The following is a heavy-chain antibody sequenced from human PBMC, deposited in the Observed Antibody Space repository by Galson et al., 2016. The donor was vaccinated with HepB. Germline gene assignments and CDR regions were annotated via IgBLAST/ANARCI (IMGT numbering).Heavy chain of an antibody. CDR1: GFIFSDFG. D-gene: IGHD1-7*01. V-gene: IGHV3-30*02. Sequence: SLRLSCAASGFIFSDFGMHWVRQAPGKGLEWVAFIGWDGNEKQYGDSVRGRFTISRDNSKNTLSLEMNSLSAEDTAIYYCAKEEHTTGWTYGDFWGQGTPVTVSS. CDR3: AKEEHTTGWTYGDF. J-gene: IGHJ4*02. CDR2: IGWDGNEK.